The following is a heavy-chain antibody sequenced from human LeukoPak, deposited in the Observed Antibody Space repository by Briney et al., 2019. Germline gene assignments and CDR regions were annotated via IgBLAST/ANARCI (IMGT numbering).Heavy chain of an antibody. CDR1: GGTFSSYA. V-gene: IGHV1-69*13. CDR3: ARDRCYYDSC. D-gene: IGHD3-22*01. CDR2: IIPILGTA. J-gene: IGHJ4*02. Sequence: GASVKVSCKASGGTFSSYAISWVRQAPGQGLEWMGGIIPILGTANYAQKFQGRVTITADESTSTAYMELSSLRSEDTAVYYCARDRCYYDSCWGQGTLVTVSS.